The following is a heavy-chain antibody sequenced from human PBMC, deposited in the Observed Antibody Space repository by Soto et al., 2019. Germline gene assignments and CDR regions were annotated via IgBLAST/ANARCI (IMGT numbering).Heavy chain of an antibody. CDR2: ISYDGSNK. CDR3: AKDSTVTTRDY. CDR1: GFTFSSYG. Sequence: QVQLVESGGGVVQPGRSLRLSCAASGFTFSSYGMHWVRQAPGKGLEWVAVISYDGSNKYYADSVKGRFTISRDNSKNTLYLQMNSLRAEDTAVYYGAKDSTVTTRDYWGQGTLVTVSS. J-gene: IGHJ4*02. V-gene: IGHV3-30*18. D-gene: IGHD4-17*01.